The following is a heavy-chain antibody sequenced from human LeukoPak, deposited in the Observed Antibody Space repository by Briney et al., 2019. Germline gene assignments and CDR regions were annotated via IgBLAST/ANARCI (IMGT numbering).Heavy chain of an antibody. D-gene: IGHD3-22*01. CDR1: GGSISSYY. Sequence: PSGTLSLTFPGSGGSISSYYWSWVRQPPGKGLEWIGYIYYSGSTNYNPSLKSRVTISVDTSKNQFSLKLSSVTAADTAVYYCARHDYYDSIPDYWGQGTLVTVSS. J-gene: IGHJ4*02. CDR2: IYYSGST. CDR3: ARHDYYDSIPDY. V-gene: IGHV4-59*08.